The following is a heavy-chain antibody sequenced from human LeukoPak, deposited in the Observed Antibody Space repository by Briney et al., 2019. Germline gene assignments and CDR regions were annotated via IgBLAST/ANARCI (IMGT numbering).Heavy chain of an antibody. J-gene: IGHJ4*02. D-gene: IGHD6-13*01. CDR3: ARDFQYSSGWLVQGLQDY. CDR2: ISSSSSYI. V-gene: IGHV3-21*01. Sequence: PGGSLRLSCAASGLTFSSYSMNWVRQAPGKGLEWVSSISSSSSYIYYADSVKGRFTISRDNAKNSLYLQMNSLRAEDTAVYYCARDFQYSSGWLVQGLQDYWGQGTLVTVSS. CDR1: GLTFSSYS.